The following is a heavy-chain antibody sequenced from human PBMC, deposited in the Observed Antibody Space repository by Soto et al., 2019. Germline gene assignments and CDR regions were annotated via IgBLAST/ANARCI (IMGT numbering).Heavy chain of an antibody. J-gene: IGHJ4*02. CDR2: ISYDGSNK. CDR3: AKGSTAMTYFDS. CDR1: GFTFSSYG. D-gene: IGHD5-18*01. V-gene: IGHV3-30*18. Sequence: QVQLVESGGGVVQPGRSLRLSCAASGFTFSSYGMHWVRQAPGKGLEWVAVISYDGSNKYYADSVKGRFTISRDNSKNTLYLQINSLRAEDTAVYYCAKGSTAMTYFDSGGQGTLVTVSS.